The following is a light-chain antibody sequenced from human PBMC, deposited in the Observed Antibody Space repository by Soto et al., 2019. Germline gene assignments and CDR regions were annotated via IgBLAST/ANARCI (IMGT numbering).Light chain of an antibody. Sequence: EIVMTQSPATLSVSPGERATLSCRASQSVGSSLAWYQQKPGQAPRLLIYDASTRATGIPARFSGSGSGTEFTLTISSLQSEDFAVYYCQQYNNLVTFGQGTKLEIK. CDR2: DAS. CDR3: QQYNNLVT. CDR1: QSVGSS. J-gene: IGKJ2*01. V-gene: IGKV3-15*01.